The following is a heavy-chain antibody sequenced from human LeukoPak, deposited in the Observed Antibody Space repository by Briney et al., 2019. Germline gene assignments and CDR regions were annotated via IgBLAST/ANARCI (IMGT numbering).Heavy chain of an antibody. CDR2: IHYSGSP. CDR3: AREGGAGAFDI. V-gene: IGHV4-59*01. Sequence: SETLSLTCTVSSGSISSYYWSWIRQPPGKGLEWIGYIHYSGSPNYNPSLKSRVTMSVDTSKNQFSLKWSSVTAADTAVYYCAREGGAGAFDIWGQGTMVTVSS. CDR1: SGSISSYY. J-gene: IGHJ3*02. D-gene: IGHD3-16*01.